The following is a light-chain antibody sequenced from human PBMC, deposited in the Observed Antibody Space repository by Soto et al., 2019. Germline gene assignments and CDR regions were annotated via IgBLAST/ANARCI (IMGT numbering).Light chain of an antibody. J-gene: IGLJ1*01. CDR3: SSYTSSSTRV. V-gene: IGLV2-14*01. CDR2: DVS. Sequence: QSVLTQPASVSGSPGQSITISCTGTSRDVGGYNYVSRYQQHPGKAPKLMIYDVSNRPSGVSNRFSGSKSGNTASLTISGLQAEDEADYYCSSYTSSSTRVFGTGTKVTVL. CDR1: SRDVGGYNY.